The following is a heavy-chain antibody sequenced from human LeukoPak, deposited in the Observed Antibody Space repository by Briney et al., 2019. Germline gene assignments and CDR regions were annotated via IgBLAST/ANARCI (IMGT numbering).Heavy chain of an antibody. V-gene: IGHV1-46*01. CDR2: INPTVSNT. Sequence: ASVKVSCKASGYTFTNYYMHWVRQAPGQGLEWMGLINPTVSNTNYAQKFRGRVTMTRDTSATTVYMELSSLRSEDTAVYYCAREESGRYFDYWGQGTLGTGSS. CDR1: GYTFTNYY. CDR3: AREESGRYFDY. J-gene: IGHJ4*02. D-gene: IGHD2-8*02.